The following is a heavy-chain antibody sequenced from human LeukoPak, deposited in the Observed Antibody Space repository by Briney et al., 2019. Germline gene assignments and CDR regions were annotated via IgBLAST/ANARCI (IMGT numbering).Heavy chain of an antibody. V-gene: IGHV3-21*01. CDR3: ARMYSSSSPFDY. CDR1: GFTFSSYW. J-gene: IGHJ4*02. CDR2: ITTLSSYI. D-gene: IGHD6-6*01. Sequence: PGGSLRLSCAASGFTFSSYWMHWVRQAPGKGLEWVSSITTLSSYIYYADPVEGRFTISRDKAKNSLYLQLNSLRAEDTAVYYCARMYSSSSPFDYWGQGTLVTVSS.